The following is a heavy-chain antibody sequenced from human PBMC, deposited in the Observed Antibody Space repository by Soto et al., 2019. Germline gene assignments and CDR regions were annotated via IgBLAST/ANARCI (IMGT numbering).Heavy chain of an antibody. CDR3: ARAPYDYVWGSYSSPGASDV. J-gene: IGHJ3*01. CDR1: GGTISSYC. V-gene: IGHV4-59*13. D-gene: IGHD3-16*02. CDR2: IYYSGST. Sequence: PAETLSLTCTVSGGTISSYCWSWIRQPPGKGLEWIGYIYYSGSTNYNPSLKSRVTISVDTSKNQFSLKLSSVTAADTAVYYCARAPYDYVWGSYSSPGASDVWGHGTKAT.